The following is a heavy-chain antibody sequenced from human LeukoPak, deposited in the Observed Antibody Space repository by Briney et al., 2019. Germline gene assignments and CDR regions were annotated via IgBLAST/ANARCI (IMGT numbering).Heavy chain of an antibody. CDR1: GYSFTNYW. CDR3: ATYAGSSSKYFQD. J-gene: IGHJ1*01. CDR2: IYPGDSDT. Sequence: GESLKISCKASGYSFTNYWIGWVRQMPGKGLEWMGIIYPGDSDTRYSPSFQGQVTISADKSVSTAYLQRSSLQASDTAMYYCATYAGSSSKYFQDWGQGTLVAVSS. V-gene: IGHV5-51*01. D-gene: IGHD3-10*01.